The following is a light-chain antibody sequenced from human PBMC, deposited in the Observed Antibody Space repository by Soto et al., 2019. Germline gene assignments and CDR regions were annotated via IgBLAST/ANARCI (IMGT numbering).Light chain of an antibody. CDR1: QSVSNSY. Sequence: EIVLTQSPGNLSLSPGERATLSCRASQSVSNSYLAWYQQKPGQAPRLLIFGASSRATGIPDRFTGSGSGTDFTLTVGRLEPEDFALYYCQQYGSSPRTFGQGTKVDIK. CDR2: GAS. J-gene: IGKJ1*01. V-gene: IGKV3-20*01. CDR3: QQYGSSPRT.